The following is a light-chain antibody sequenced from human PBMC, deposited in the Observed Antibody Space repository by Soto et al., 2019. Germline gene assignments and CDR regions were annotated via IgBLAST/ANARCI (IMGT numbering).Light chain of an antibody. Sequence: DIQMTQSPSTLSAPVGDRVTITCRASQSISSWLAWYQQKPGKAPKLLIHKASILRSGVPSRFSGSGSGTEFTLTISSLQPDDFATYYCQQYNTYSGTFGQGTKV. J-gene: IGKJ1*01. CDR2: KAS. CDR1: QSISSW. CDR3: QQYNTYSGT. V-gene: IGKV1-5*03.